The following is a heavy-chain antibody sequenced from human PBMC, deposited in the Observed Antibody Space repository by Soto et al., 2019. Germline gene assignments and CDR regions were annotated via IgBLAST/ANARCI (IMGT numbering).Heavy chain of an antibody. D-gene: IGHD5-18*01. CDR1: GFTVSDHY. J-gene: IGHJ6*02. Sequence: QVQLVESGGGLVKPGGSLRLSCAVSGFTVSDHYMTWIRQAPGKGLEWVSYISGSGTYTNYADSVMGRFIISRDIAQNSLWLQINRPRAEDTAVYYCARSSGLRQVVGYKYGLDVWGQGTAVTFSS. CDR3: ARSSGLRQVVGYKYGLDV. CDR2: ISGSGTYT. V-gene: IGHV3-11*06.